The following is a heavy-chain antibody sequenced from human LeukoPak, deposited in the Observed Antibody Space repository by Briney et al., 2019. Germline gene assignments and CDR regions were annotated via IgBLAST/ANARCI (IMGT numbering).Heavy chain of an antibody. D-gene: IGHD1-26*01. J-gene: IGHJ4*02. Sequence: KSLRLSCAASGLTFRNYGMHWVRQAPGKGLEWVAVIWYDGSNKYYADSVKGRFTTSRDNSKDTLYLQMNSLRAEDTAVYYCATDRNSGKYYDYWGQGTLVTVSS. CDR2: IWYDGSNK. CDR1: GLTFRNYG. CDR3: ATDRNSGKYYDY. V-gene: IGHV3-33*01.